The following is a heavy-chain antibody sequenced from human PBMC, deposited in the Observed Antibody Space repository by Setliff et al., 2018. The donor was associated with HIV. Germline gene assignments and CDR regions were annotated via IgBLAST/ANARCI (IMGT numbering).Heavy chain of an antibody. CDR1: GGTFSDYA. D-gene: IGHD3-3*01. CDR3: ARVPSPFVQEGYFDD. J-gene: IGHJ4*01. CDR2: VIPVFGTG. V-gene: IGHV1-69*05. Sequence: ASVKVSCKVSGGTFSDYAVTWVRQAPGQGLEWMGGVIPVFGTGNYAQKFQGRVTITTDESTRTAYMELRSLRSEDTAVYYCARVPSPFVQEGYFDDWGQGTLVTVPS.